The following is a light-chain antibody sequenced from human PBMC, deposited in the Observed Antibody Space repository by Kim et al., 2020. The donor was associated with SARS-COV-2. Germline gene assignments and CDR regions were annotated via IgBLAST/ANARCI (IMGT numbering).Light chain of an antibody. CDR2: GAS. CDR1: QSVRGI. Sequence: YPRERAALSCRASQSVRGIFAWYQRSPGPAPRLFSYGASTRGTGVPARFSGSGSGREFTLTISSLQSGDFAVYFCQQYNNLPHAFGQRTKVDI. CDR3: QQYNNLPHA. J-gene: IGKJ1*01. V-gene: IGKV3-15*01.